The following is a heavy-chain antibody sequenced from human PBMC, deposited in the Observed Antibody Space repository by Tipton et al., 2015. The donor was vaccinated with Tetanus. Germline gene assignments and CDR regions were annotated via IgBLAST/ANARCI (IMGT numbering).Heavy chain of an antibody. CDR2: ISDSGRT. V-gene: IGHV4-61*08. J-gene: IGHJ4*02. D-gene: IGHD3-3*01. Sequence: TPSLTCTVSGGSIRSGDYQWNWIRQPPGKGLEWLAYISDSGRTNSNYSLKSRITISRDTSKNQFSLRLTSVTAADTAVYYCARANYEFPNKGPFDSWGQGTLVIVSS. CDR3: ARANYEFPNKGPFDS. CDR1: GGSIRSGDYQ.